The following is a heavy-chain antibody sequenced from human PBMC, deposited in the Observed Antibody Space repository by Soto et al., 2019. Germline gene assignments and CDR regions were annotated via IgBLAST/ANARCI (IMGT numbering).Heavy chain of an antibody. D-gene: IGHD6-6*01. V-gene: IGHV1-2*04. J-gene: IGHJ4*02. CDR1: GYTFTGYY. CDR3: ARGVAALRYFDY. CDR2: INPNSGGT. Sequence: PRASVKVSCKASGYTFTGYYMHWVRQAPGKGLKWMGWINPNSGGTNYAQMFLGWVTMTRYTSISTAYMELSRLRSDDTAVYYCARGVAALRYFDYWGQGTLVTVSS.